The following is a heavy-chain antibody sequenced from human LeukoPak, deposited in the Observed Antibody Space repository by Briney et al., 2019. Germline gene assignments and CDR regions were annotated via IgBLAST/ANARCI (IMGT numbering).Heavy chain of an antibody. D-gene: IGHD6-6*01. CDR1: GFTFSSYS. CDR3: ARDRSAYSSSPAIDY. Sequence: GGSLRLSCAASGFTFSSYSMNWVRQAPGKGLEWVSSINSSSIFIYYADSVKGRFTISRDNAKNSLYLQMNSLRAEDTAVYYCARDRSAYSSSPAIDYWGQGTLVTVSS. J-gene: IGHJ4*02. CDR2: INSSSIFI. V-gene: IGHV3-21*01.